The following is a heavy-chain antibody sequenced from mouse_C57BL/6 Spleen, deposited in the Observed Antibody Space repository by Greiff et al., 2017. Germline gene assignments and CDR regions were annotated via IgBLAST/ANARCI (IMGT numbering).Heavy chain of an antibody. V-gene: IGHV7-3*01. CDR3: ARYMGDYHDGFAY. Sequence: EVQGVESGGGLVQPGGSLSLSCAASGFTFTDYYMSWVRQPPGKALEWLGFIRNKANGYTTEYSASVKGRFTISRDNSQSILYLQMNALRAEDSATYYCARYMGDYHDGFAYWGQGTLVTVSA. J-gene: IGHJ3*01. CDR2: IRNKANGYTT. D-gene: IGHD1-1*01. CDR1: GFTFTDYY.